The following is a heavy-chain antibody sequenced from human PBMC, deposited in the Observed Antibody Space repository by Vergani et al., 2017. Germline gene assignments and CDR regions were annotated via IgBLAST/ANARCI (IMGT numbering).Heavy chain of an antibody. Sequence: QVQIQQLGAGLLKPSDTLSLTCAVHGGSFSDFYCSWVRQSPGKGLEWIGEIDYSGDINYNPSFQSRDTVSVDRSNNKFSLRLSSVTAADTAMYYCARRSTVGTPLRWFDAWGQGTL. CDR3: ARRSTVGTPLRWFDA. CDR2: IDYSGDI. CDR1: GGSFSDFY. D-gene: IGHD4-11*01. V-gene: IGHV4-34*02. J-gene: IGHJ5*02.